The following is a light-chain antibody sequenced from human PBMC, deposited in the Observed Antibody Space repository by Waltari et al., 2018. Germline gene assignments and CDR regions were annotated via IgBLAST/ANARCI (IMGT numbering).Light chain of an antibody. CDR3: QQYGGSPWT. CDR1: QSVSNNY. CDR2: GAS. Sequence: ETVLTQSPGTLSLFPGEKATLSCRASQSVSNNYLAWYQQKPGQAPRLLIYGASTRVTGIPARFSGSGSGTDFTLAISRLEPEDFAVYYCQQYGGSPWTFGRGTKVEIK. V-gene: IGKV3-20*01. J-gene: IGKJ1*01.